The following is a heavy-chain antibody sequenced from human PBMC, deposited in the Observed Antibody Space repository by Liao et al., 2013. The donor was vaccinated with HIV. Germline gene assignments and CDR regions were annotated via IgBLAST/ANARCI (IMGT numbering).Heavy chain of an antibody. J-gene: IGHJ5*02. Sequence: QVQLQESGPGLVKPSQTLSLTCAVSGGPITSGGYSWSWIRRPPGKGLEWIGFVYHTGGTSYNPSLQSRVTISIDRSKNYFSLRLSSVTAADTAVYYCARETASGPYNWFDPWGQGTLVTVSS. D-gene: IGHD2-15*01. CDR2: VYHTGGT. CDR3: ARETASGPYNWFDP. V-gene: IGHV4-30-2*01. CDR1: GGPITSGGYS.